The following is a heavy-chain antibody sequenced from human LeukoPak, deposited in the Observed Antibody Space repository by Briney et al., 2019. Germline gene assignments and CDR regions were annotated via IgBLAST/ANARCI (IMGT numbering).Heavy chain of an antibody. V-gene: IGHV4-34*01. Sequence: SETLSLTCAVYGGSFSGYYWSWIRQPPGKGLEWIGEINHSGSTNYNPSLKSRVTIPVDTSKNQFSLKLSSVTAADTAVYYCARLPPYYGSGSYRYYYYYYGMDVWGQGTTVTVSS. CDR2: INHSGST. D-gene: IGHD3-10*01. CDR1: GGSFSGYY. CDR3: ARLPPYYGSGSYRYYYYYYGMDV. J-gene: IGHJ6*02.